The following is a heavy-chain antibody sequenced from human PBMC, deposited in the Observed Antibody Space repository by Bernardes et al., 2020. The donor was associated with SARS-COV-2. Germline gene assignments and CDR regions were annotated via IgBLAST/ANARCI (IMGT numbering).Heavy chain of an antibody. CDR2: LYYTGST. V-gene: IGHV4-59*01. CDR1: SVSNSAYY. Sequence: ETQALTVPFSSVSNSAYYLRWFRQPPGNGLEWIGYLYYTGSTNYNPSLQSRVTISVDTSKNQFSLKLSSVTAADTAVYYCARGFDYWGQGILVTVSS. J-gene: IGHJ4*02. CDR3: ARGFDY.